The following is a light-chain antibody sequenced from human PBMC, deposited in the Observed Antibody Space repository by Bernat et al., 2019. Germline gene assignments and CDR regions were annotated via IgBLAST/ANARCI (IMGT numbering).Light chain of an antibody. J-gene: IGLJ2*01. CDR3: QCSDDTRSGHVI. CDR2: GNS. V-gene: IGLV1-40*01. CDR1: SIGAGYD. Sequence: QSVLTQSPSVSAAPGQGVTISCTGSSIGAGYDVLWYQQLPGAAPKLVIYGNSNRPSGVPDRFSGSKSGTSASLAITGLQAEDEAVYYCQCSDDTRSGHVIFGGGTKLTVL.